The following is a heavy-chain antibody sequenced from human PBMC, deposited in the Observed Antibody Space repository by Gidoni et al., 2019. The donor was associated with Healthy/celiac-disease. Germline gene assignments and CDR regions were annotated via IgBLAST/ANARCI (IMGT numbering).Heavy chain of an antibody. J-gene: IGHJ4*02. CDR3: ARHLEMATIDY. Sequence: EVHLVQSGAEVNKPGESLTISCQGSGYSFTSYWIGWVRQMPGKGLEWMGLIYPGDSDTRYSPSFQGQVTNSADKSISTAYLQWSSLKASDTAMDYCARHLEMATIDYWGQGTLVTVSS. V-gene: IGHV5-51*01. CDR1: GYSFTSYW. CDR2: IYPGDSDT. D-gene: IGHD3-3*01.